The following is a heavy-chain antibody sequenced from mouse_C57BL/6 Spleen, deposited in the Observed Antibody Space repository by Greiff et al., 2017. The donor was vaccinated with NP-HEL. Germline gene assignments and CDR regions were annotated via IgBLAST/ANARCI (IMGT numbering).Heavy chain of an antibody. Sequence: QVQLQQSGAELVRPGASVTLSCKASGYTFTDYEMHWVKQTPVHGLEWIGAIDPETGGTAYNQKFKGKAILTADKSSSTAYMELRSLTSEDSAVYYCTRDYSNPLAYWGQGTLVTVSA. D-gene: IGHD2-5*01. CDR1: GYTFTDYE. CDR2: IDPETGGT. J-gene: IGHJ3*01. CDR3: TRDYSNPLAY. V-gene: IGHV1-15*01.